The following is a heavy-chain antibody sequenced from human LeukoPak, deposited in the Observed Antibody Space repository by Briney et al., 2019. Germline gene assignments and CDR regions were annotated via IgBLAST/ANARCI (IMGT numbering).Heavy chain of an antibody. CDR3: ARNYYDSSGYYSARAYFQH. D-gene: IGHD3-22*01. V-gene: IGHV3-21*01. Sequence: NPGGSLRLSCAASGFTFSSYRMNWVRQAPGKGLEWVSSISSSSSYIYYADSVKGRFTISRDNAKNSLYLQMNSLRAEDTAVYYCARNYYDSSGYYSARAYFQHWGQGTLVTVSS. CDR1: GFTFSSYR. CDR2: ISSSSSYI. J-gene: IGHJ1*01.